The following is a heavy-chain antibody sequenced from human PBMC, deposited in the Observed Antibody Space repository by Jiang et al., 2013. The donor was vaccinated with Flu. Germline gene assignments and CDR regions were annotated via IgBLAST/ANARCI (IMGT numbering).Heavy chain of an antibody. CDR3: ARQTVLSIAARGIFDY. D-gene: IGHD6-6*01. V-gene: IGHV4-39*01. Sequence: LKSRVTISVDTSKNQFSLKLSSVTAADTAVYYCARQTVLSIAARGIFDYWGQGTLVTVSS. J-gene: IGHJ4*02.